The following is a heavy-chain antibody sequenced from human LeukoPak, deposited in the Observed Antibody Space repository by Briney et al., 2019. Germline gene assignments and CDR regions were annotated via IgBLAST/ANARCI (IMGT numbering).Heavy chain of an antibody. CDR1: GGSMSSYY. CDR3: ARGRSNYYGMDV. D-gene: IGHD1-26*01. Sequence: SETLSLTCTVSGGSMSSYYWSWIRQSPGKGLEWIGYIYYSGSTKYNPSLKSRVTISIDTSKNQFSLKLSSVTAADTAVYYCARGRSNYYGMDVWGQGTTVTVSS. V-gene: IGHV4-59*01. CDR2: IYYSGST. J-gene: IGHJ6*02.